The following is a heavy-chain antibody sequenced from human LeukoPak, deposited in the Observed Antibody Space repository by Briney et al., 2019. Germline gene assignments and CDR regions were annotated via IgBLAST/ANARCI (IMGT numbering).Heavy chain of an antibody. CDR3: ARTTVHYYFDY. D-gene: IGHD4-17*01. Sequence: PETLSLTCTVSGGSLSSYYWSWIRHPPGKGLEWIGYIYYSGSTNYNPSLKSRVTISVDTSKNQFSLKLSSVTAADTAAYYCARTTVHYYFDYWGQGTLVTVSS. CDR2: IYYSGST. CDR1: GGSLSSYY. V-gene: IGHV4-59*01. J-gene: IGHJ4*02.